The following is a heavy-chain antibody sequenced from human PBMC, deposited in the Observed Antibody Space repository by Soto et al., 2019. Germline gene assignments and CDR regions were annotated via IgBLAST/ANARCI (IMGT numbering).Heavy chain of an antibody. CDR2: ISGGGTTI. CDR1: GFTFSSYS. CDR3: ARDSSSWKRTDY. Sequence: PGGSLRLSCAASGFTFSSYSMNWVRQAPGEGLEWLSYISGGGTTIYYADSVKGRFTISRDNAKNSLYLQMNSLRDEDTAVYYCARDSSSWKRTDYWGQGTLVTVS. J-gene: IGHJ4*02. D-gene: IGHD6-13*01. V-gene: IGHV3-48*02.